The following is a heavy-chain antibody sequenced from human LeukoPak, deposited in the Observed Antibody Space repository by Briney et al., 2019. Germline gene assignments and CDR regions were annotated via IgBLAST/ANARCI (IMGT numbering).Heavy chain of an antibody. CDR3: ARERPGSSGWYTH. CDR1: GYSFTSYW. Sequence: GESLKISCKGSGYSFTSYWIGWVRQMPGKGLEWSGIIFPGDSDTRYSPSFLGEVTFSVDMSTATAYLEWSSLKASDSAMYFCARERPGSSGWYTHWGQGTLVTVSS. J-gene: IGHJ4*02. D-gene: IGHD6-19*01. CDR2: IFPGDSDT. V-gene: IGHV5-51*01.